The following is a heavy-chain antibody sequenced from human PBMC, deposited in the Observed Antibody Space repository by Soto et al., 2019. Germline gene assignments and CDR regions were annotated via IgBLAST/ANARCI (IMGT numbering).Heavy chain of an antibody. CDR2: LSGSGTST. CDR1: GFSFVNYA. J-gene: IGHJ4*02. Sequence: GGSLRLSCAASGFSFVNYAMNWVRQAPGKGLEWVSGLSGSGTSTYYADSVKGRFTISRDNSRDTLFLQMNSLTADDTAVYYCAREDSIIIPAVSDFWGQGTLVTVYS. CDR3: AREDSIIIPAVSDF. V-gene: IGHV3-23*01. D-gene: IGHD2-2*01.